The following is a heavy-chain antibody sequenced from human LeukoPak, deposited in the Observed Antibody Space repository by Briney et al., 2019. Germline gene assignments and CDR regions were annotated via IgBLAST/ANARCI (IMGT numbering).Heavy chain of an antibody. CDR1: GYTFTSYA. Sequence: ASVKVSCKASGYTFTSYAMHWVRQAPGQRLEWMGWINAGNGNTKYSQKFQGRVTITRDTSASTAYMELSSLRSEDTAVYYCARGKGGDYVIYAFDIWGQGTMVTVSS. CDR2: INAGNGNT. D-gene: IGHD4-17*01. J-gene: IGHJ3*02. V-gene: IGHV1-3*01. CDR3: ARGKGGDYVIYAFDI.